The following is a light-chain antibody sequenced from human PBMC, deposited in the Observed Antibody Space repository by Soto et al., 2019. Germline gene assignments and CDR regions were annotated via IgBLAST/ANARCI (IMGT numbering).Light chain of an antibody. J-gene: IGKJ5*01. CDR2: GAS. Sequence: EIVLTQCPGTLSLSTGERATLSCGASQSVSSYLAWYQQKPGQAPRLLIYGASTRAAGIPARFSGRGYGTEFNFTISSLQSEDFAVYHCQQYHDWPITFGQGTRLEIK. V-gene: IGKV3-15*01. CDR1: QSVSSY. CDR3: QQYHDWPIT.